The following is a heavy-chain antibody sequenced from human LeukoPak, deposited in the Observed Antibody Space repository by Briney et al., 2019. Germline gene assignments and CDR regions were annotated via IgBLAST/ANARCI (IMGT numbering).Heavy chain of an antibody. CDR2: MYSGGST. CDR3: ASSGTASRGAMDV. D-gene: IGHD1-1*01. V-gene: IGHV3-23*01. CDR1: GFTFSSYA. J-gene: IGHJ6*02. Sequence: GGSLRLSCAASGFTFSSYAMSWVRQAPGKGLEWVSAMYSGGSTFYADSVRGRFNISRDNSKKTMLLQMSSLRVEDAAVYYCASSGTASRGAMDVWGQGTTVTVSS.